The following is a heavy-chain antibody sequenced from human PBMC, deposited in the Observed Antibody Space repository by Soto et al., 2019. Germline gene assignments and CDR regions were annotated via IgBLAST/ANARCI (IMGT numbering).Heavy chain of an antibody. CDR1: GFKFSSYS. V-gene: IGHV3-21*01. D-gene: IGHD6-13*01. J-gene: IGHJ4*02. Sequence: EVQLVESGGGLVKPGGSLRLSCAASGFKFSSYSMNWVRQAPGKGLEWVSSISSSSSYIYYADSVKGRFTISRDNAKTALYLQMNSLRAENTAVYDGARTRIGSSWYADYFDYWGQGTQVTVCS. CDR2: ISSSSSYI. CDR3: ARTRIGSSWYADYFDY.